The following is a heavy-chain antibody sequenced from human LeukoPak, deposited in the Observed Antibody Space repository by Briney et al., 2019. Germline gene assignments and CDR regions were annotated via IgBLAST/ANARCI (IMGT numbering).Heavy chain of an antibody. CDR1: GFTFRSYS. Sequence: GGSLRLSCAASGFTFRSYSMNWVRQAPGKGLEWVSYISGSGNTIYYADSVKGRFTISRDNAKNSLYLQMHSLRAEDTAVYYCARDLATVTTKFDYWGQGTLVTVSS. J-gene: IGHJ4*02. D-gene: IGHD4-11*01. CDR2: ISGSGNTI. V-gene: IGHV3-48*04. CDR3: ARDLATVTTKFDY.